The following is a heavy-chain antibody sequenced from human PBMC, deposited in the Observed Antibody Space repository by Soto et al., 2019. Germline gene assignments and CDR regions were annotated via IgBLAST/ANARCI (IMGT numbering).Heavy chain of an antibody. D-gene: IGHD2-15*01. V-gene: IGHV3-23*01. J-gene: IGHJ3*02. Sequence: EAQLLESGGGLVEPGGSLRLSCAASGFTFRSYAMTWVRQAPGKGLEWVSYTGGGGVSTYYADYVKGRFTSSRDDSKNTLYLQMNSLRAEDTALYYCAKIVGGGSHHDAFDIWGQGTMVTVSS. CDR1: GFTFRSYA. CDR2: TGGGGVST. CDR3: AKIVGGGSHHDAFDI.